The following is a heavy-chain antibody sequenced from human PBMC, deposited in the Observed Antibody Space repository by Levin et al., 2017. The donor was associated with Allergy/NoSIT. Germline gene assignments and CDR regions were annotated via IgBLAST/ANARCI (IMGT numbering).Heavy chain of an antibody. D-gene: IGHD2-21*02. Sequence: ASVKVSCKASGYTFTGYYMHWVRQAPGQGLEWMGWINPNSGGTNYAQKFQGRVTMTRDTSISTAYMELSRLRSDDTAVYYCARSFIVVVTASAFDIWGQGTMVTVSS. V-gene: IGHV1-2*02. J-gene: IGHJ3*02. CDR1: GYTFTGYY. CDR2: INPNSGGT. CDR3: ARSFIVVVTASAFDI.